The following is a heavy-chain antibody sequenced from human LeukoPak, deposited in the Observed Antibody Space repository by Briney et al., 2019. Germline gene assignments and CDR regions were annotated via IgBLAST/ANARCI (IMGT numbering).Heavy chain of an antibody. CDR3: AKDLGEQLWAYMDV. V-gene: IGHV3-23*01. D-gene: IGHD5-18*01. J-gene: IGHJ6*03. CDR1: GFTFSSYA. CDR2: ISGSGGST. Sequence: PGGSLRLSCAASGFTFSSYAMSWVRQAPGKGLEWVSAISGSGGSTYYADSVKGRFTISRDNSKNTLYLQMNSQRAEDTAVYYCAKDLGEQLWAYMDVWGKGTTVTVSS.